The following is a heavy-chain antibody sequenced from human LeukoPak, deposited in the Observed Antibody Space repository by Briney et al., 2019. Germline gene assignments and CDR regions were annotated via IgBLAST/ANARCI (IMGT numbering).Heavy chain of an antibody. V-gene: IGHV4-39*01. J-gene: IGHJ4*02. CDR2: IHNSEST. D-gene: IGHD5-18*01. Sequence: SETLSLTCTVSGGSISTSYYYWGWIRQPPGKGLEWIGNIHNSESTYYNPSLKSRVTISVDTSKNQFSLKLSSVTAADTAVYYCARQVTLGYAYAYYFDYWGQGSLVTVSS. CDR3: ARQVTLGYAYAYYFDY. CDR1: GGSISTSYYY.